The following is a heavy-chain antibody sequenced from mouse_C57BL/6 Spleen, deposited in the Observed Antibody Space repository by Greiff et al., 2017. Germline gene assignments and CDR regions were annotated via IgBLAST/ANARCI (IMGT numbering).Heavy chain of an antibody. V-gene: IGHV1-69*01. D-gene: IGHD1-1*01. CDR3: ARVSSVVDFDD. CDR1: GYTFTSYW. CDR2: IDPTDSDT. J-gene: IGHJ2*01. Sequence: QVQLQQPGAELVKPGASVKLSCKASGYTFTSYWMHWVKQRPGQGLEWIGRIDPTDSDTNYNQKFKSKSTLTVDKPSSTAYMQLSSLTSEDSAVLCCARVSSVVDFDDWGKGTTLTVSS.